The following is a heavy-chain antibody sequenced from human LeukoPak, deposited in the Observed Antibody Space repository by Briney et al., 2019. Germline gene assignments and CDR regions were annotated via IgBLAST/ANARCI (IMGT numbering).Heavy chain of an antibody. Sequence: SVKVSCKASGGTFSSYTISWLRQAPGQGLEWMGRIIPILGIANYAQKFQGRVTITADKSTSTAYMELSSLRSEDTAVYYCARDRPRTSFDYWGQGTLVTVSS. CDR3: ARDRPRTSFDY. D-gene: IGHD1/OR15-1a*01. V-gene: IGHV1-69*04. CDR1: GGTFSSYT. CDR2: IIPILGIA. J-gene: IGHJ4*02.